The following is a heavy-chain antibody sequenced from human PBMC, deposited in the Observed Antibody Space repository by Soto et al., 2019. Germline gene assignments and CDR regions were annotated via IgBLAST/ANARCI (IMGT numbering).Heavy chain of an antibody. Sequence: EVQLVESGGGLVQPGGSLRLSCAASGFTLSGRSMHWVRQAPGKGLVWVSGIDNAGTDSTYADSVKGRFTSSRDNAKNMLYLQMNSLRVEAMAVYYCARGWFGPDVWGKGTTVTVSS. CDR2: IDNAGTDS. J-gene: IGHJ6*04. CDR1: GFTLSGRS. V-gene: IGHV3-74*01. D-gene: IGHD3-10*01. CDR3: ARGWFGPDV.